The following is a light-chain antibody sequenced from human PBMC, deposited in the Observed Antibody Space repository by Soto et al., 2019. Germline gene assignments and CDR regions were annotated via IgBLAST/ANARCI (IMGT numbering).Light chain of an antibody. Sequence: QSALTQPPSVSGSPGQSVTISCTGTSSDVGSYNRVSWYQQPPGTAPKLMIYVVSNRPSGVPDRFSGSKSGNTASLTISGLQAEDEADYYCSSYTSSSTVVFGGGTKVTVL. V-gene: IGLV2-18*02. CDR3: SSYTSSSTVV. J-gene: IGLJ2*01. CDR2: VVS. CDR1: SSDVGSYNR.